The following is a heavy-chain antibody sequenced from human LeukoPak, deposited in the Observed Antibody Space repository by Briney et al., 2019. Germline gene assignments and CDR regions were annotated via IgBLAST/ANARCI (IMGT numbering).Heavy chain of an antibody. D-gene: IGHD6-13*01. Sequence: SLRLSCAASGFTLDDYAMHWVRQAPGQGLEWVSGISWNSGSIGYADSVKGRFTISRDNAKNSLYLQMNSLRAEDTALYYCAKDSEIAAAGLNFDYWGQGTLVTVSS. CDR1: GFTLDDYA. CDR3: AKDSEIAAAGLNFDY. J-gene: IGHJ4*02. CDR2: ISWNSGSI. V-gene: IGHV3-9*01.